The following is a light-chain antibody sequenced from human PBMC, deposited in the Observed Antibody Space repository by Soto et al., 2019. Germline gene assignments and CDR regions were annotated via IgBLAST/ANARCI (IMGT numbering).Light chain of an antibody. J-gene: IGLJ3*02. CDR2: ESS. V-gene: IGLV2-23*01. CDR3: CSYVGSSTLV. Sequence: QSALTQPASVSGSPGQSITISCTGTSSDVGSYNLVSWYRQHPGKAPKLMIYESSKRPSGLSNRFSGSKSGNTASLTISWLHAEDEADYYCCSYVGSSTLVFGGGTKLTVL. CDR1: SSDVGSYNL.